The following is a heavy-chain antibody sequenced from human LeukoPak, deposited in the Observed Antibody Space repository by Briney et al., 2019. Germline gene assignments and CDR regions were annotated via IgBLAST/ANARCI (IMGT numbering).Heavy chain of an antibody. Sequence: GESLKISCKGSGYSFTTYWIGWVRQMPGKGLEWMGIIYPGDSDTRYSPSFEGQVTISADKSISTAYLQWSSLKASDTAMYYCARRGIVGATPLDYWGQGTLVTVAS. CDR2: IYPGDSDT. V-gene: IGHV5-51*01. D-gene: IGHD1-26*01. J-gene: IGHJ4*02. CDR1: GYSFTTYW. CDR3: ARRGIVGATPLDY.